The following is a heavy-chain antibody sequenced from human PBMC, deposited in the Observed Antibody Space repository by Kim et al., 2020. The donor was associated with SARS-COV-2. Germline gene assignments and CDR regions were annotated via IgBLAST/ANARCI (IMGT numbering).Heavy chain of an antibody. D-gene: IGHD3-10*01. Sequence: GGSLRLSCAASGFTFSSYAMSWVRQAPGKGLEWVSVIYSGGSSTYYADSVKGRFTISRDNSKNTLYLQMNSLRAEDTAVYYCAKGMGTWFGVLLYSYYYYYGMDVGGQGTTVTVSS. V-gene: IGHV3-23*03. CDR1: GFTFSSYA. J-gene: IGHJ6*02. CDR2: IYSGGSST. CDR3: AKGMGTWFGVLLYSYYYYYGMDV.